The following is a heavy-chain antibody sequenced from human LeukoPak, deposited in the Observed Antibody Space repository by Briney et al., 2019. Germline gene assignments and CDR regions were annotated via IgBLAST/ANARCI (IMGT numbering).Heavy chain of an antibody. CDR3: VRAKRGYSYGNMDV. CDR1: GFTFSSYE. Sequence: GGSLRLSCAASGFTFSSYEMNWVRQAPGKGLEWVSYISSSGSTIYYADSVKGRFTISRDNAKNSLYLQMNSLRAEDTAVYYCVRAKRGYSYGNMDVWGKGTTVTVSS. J-gene: IGHJ6*03. D-gene: IGHD5-18*01. CDR2: ISSSGSTI. V-gene: IGHV3-48*03.